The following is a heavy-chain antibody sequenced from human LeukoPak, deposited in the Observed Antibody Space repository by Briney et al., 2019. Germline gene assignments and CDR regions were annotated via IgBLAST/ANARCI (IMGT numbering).Heavy chain of an antibody. D-gene: IGHD6-13*01. V-gene: IGHV3-48*03. CDR1: GFTFSSYE. J-gene: IGHJ4*02. CDR3: ASSRGSWPDYFDY. Sequence: GGSLRLSCAASGFTFSSYEMNWVRQAPGKGLEWISYISSSGSTIYYADSVKGRFTISRDNAKNSLYLQMNSLRAEDMAVYYCASSRGSWPDYFDYWGQGTLVTVSS. CDR2: ISSSGSTI.